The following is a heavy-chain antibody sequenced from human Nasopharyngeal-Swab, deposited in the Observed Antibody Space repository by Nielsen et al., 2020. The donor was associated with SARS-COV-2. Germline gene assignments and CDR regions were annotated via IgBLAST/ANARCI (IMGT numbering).Heavy chain of an antibody. CDR2: IIPIFGTA. V-gene: IGHV1-69*13. Sequence: SVKVSCKASGGTFSSYAISWVRQAPGQGLEWMGGIIPIFGTANYAQKFQGRVTITADESTSTAYMELSSLRSEDTAVYYCARGGRNWSDYYYYGMDVWGQGTTVTVSS. CDR1: GGTFSSYA. CDR3: ARGGRNWSDYYYYGMDV. J-gene: IGHJ6*02. D-gene: IGHD1-1*01.